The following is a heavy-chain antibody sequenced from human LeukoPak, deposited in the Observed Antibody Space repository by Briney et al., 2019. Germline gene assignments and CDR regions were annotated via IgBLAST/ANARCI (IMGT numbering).Heavy chain of an antibody. V-gene: IGHV1-2*02. J-gene: IGHJ4*02. CDR2: INPNSGGT. CDR3: ARGGEGLAY. CDR1: GYTFTGYY. D-gene: IGHD3-10*01. Sequence: ASVKVSCKASGYTFTGYYMHRVRQAPGQGLEWMGWINPNSGGTKYAQNFQGRVTMTSDTSISTAYMELSRLRSDDTAVYYCARGGEGLAYWGQGTLVTVSS.